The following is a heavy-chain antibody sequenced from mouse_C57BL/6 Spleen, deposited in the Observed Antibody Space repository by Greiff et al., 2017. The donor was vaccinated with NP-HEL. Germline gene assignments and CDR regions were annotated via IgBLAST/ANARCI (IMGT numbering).Heavy chain of an antibody. V-gene: IGHV1-69*01. Sequence: VQLQQPGAELVMPGASVKLSCKASGYTFTSYWMHWVKQRPGQGLEWIGEIDPSDSYTNYNQKFKGKSTLTVDKSSSTAYMQLSSLTSEDSAVYYCARKLRDYDVGYFDYWGQGTTLTVSS. CDR3: ARKLRDYDVGYFDY. CDR2: IDPSDSYT. D-gene: IGHD2-4*01. CDR1: GYTFTSYW. J-gene: IGHJ2*01.